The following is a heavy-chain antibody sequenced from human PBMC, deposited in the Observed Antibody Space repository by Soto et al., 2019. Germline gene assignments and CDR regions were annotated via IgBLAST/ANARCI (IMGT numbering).Heavy chain of an antibody. CDR2: ISGSGGST. J-gene: IGHJ4*02. Sequence: TGGSLRLSCAASGFTFSSYAMSWVRQAPGKGLEWVSAISGSGGSTYYADSVKGRFTISRDNSKNTLYLQMNSLRAEDTAVYYCAKARYDFWSGYYSHWGQGTLVTVSS. CDR3: AKARYDFWSGYYSH. V-gene: IGHV3-23*01. CDR1: GFTFSSYA. D-gene: IGHD3-3*01.